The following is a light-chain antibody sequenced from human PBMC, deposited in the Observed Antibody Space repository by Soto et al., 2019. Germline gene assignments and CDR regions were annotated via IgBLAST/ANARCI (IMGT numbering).Light chain of an antibody. J-gene: IGKJ1*01. V-gene: IGKV1-5*03. CDR1: QSISSW. CDR3: QQYQSLWT. CDR2: KAS. Sequence: DIQMTQSPSTLSASVGDTVTITCRASQSISSWLAWYQQKPGKAPKVLIYKASSLESGVPSRFSGSGSGTEFTLTISSLQPDDSATYYCQQYQSLWTFGQGTKVAIK.